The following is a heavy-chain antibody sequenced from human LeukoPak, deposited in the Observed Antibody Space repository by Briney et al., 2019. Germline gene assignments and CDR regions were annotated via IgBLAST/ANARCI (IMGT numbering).Heavy chain of an antibody. CDR1: GFTFGNYW. V-gene: IGHV3-7*03. CDR2: IKQDGSEK. D-gene: IGHD3-10*01. Sequence: PGGSLRLSCAASGFTFGNYWMTWVRQAPGKGLECVANIKQDGSEKYFLDSVKGRFTISRDNAKNPLYLQMNSLRAEDTAVYYCARDMSITTVRGVIILDAFDIWGQGTMVTVSS. CDR3: ARDMSITTVRGVIILDAFDI. J-gene: IGHJ3*02.